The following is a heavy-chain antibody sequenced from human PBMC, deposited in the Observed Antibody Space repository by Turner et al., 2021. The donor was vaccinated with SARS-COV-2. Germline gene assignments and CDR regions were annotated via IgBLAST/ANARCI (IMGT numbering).Heavy chain of an antibody. V-gene: IGHV3-30*18. CDR2: ISYDGSNK. CDR1: GFTFSSYG. Sequence: QVQLVESGGGVVQPGRSLRLSCAASGFTFSSYGMHWVRQAPGKGLEGVAVISYDGSNKYYADSVKGRFTISRDNSKNTLYLQMNSLRAEDTAVYYCAKGPWYYYDSSGLPYYFDYWGQGTLVTVSS. CDR3: AKGPWYYYDSSGLPYYFDY. D-gene: IGHD3-22*01. J-gene: IGHJ4*02.